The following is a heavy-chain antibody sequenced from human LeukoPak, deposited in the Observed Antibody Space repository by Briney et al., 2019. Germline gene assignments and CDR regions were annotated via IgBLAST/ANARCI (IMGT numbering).Heavy chain of an antibody. CDR3: AREILGGRPGRFDS. D-gene: IGHD1-26*01. CDR1: GDSLYPHY. Sequence: PSETLSLTCSVSGDSLYPHYWNWIRQPPGKGLEWLGFVYAAGHTNYSPSLKSRVTIFVDTSKNQFSLRLTSATAADTAVYYCAREILGGRPGRFDSWGQGILVTVSS. CDR2: VYAAGHT. V-gene: IGHV4-4*09. J-gene: IGHJ4*02.